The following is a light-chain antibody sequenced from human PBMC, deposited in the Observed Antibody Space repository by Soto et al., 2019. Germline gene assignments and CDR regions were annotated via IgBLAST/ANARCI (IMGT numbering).Light chain of an antibody. J-gene: IGKJ4*01. CDR2: EAS. V-gene: IGKV1-5*03. CDR1: QRISSW. Sequence: DIQMTQSPCTLSASVGDRVTITCRASQRISSWLAWYQQKPGKAPKLLIYEASILQSGVPSRFSGSGSGTEFTLTISSLQPDDFATYYCQHFLSYPLTFGGGTKVDI. CDR3: QHFLSYPLT.